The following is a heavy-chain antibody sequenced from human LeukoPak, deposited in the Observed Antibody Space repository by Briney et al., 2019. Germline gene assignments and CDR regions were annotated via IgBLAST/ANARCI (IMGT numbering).Heavy chain of an antibody. Sequence: GGSLRLSCAASGFTFSSYWMSWVRQAPGKGLEWVANIKQDGSEKYYVDSVKGRFTISRDNAKNSLYLQMNSLRAEDTAVYYCASLRRRWRDAYYYMDVWGKGTTVTVSS. CDR1: GFTFSSYW. CDR3: ASLRRRWRDAYYYMDV. CDR2: IKQDGSEK. V-gene: IGHV3-7*01. J-gene: IGHJ6*03. D-gene: IGHD5/OR15-5a*01.